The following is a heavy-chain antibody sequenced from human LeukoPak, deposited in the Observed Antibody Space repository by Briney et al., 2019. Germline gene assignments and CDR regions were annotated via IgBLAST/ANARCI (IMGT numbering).Heavy chain of an antibody. Sequence: PGGSLRLSCEASGFSRSVYWMGWVGQAPGKGREWVGNIKRDGSGRNYVDSVKGRFTISSDKGKKALYLQMSSLRPEDTAVYYCARDWGASYRFFDYWGQGTLVTVSS. D-gene: IGHD3-16*01. CDR1: GFSRSVYW. CDR3: ARDWGASYRFFDY. CDR2: IKRDGSGR. V-gene: IGHV3-7*01. J-gene: IGHJ4*02.